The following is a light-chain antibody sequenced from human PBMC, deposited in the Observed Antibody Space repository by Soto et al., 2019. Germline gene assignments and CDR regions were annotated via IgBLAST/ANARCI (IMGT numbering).Light chain of an antibody. V-gene: IGLV2-14*01. CDR3: SSFTTSSTFV. J-gene: IGLJ1*01. CDR1: SRDVGHYNY. CDR2: DVS. Sequence: QSVVGQPSSVSGSPGPPITLTRTGTSRDVGHYNYVSWFQQHPGKVPKLLIYDVSSWPSGIPDRFSGSKSGNTASLTISGLQAEDEADYYCSSFTTSSTFVFGTGTKVTVL.